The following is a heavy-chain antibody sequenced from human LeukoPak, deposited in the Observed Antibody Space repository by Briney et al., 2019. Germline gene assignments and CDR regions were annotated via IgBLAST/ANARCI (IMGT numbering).Heavy chain of an antibody. V-gene: IGHV3-21*01. CDR1: GFTFSSYS. CDR2: ITSSSRYI. D-gene: IGHD5-18*01. Sequence: GGSLRLSCAASGFTFSSYSVNWVRQAPGKGLEWVSSITSSSRYIYSADSVKGRFTISKDNAKNTLYLQMNSLRAEDTAVYYCARDLGYNYNDYWGQGTLVTVSS. J-gene: IGHJ4*02. CDR3: ARDLGYNYNDY.